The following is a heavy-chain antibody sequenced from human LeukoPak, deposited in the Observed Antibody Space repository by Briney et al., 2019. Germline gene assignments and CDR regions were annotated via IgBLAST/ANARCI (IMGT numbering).Heavy chain of an antibody. CDR3: ARDLTSHYYDNNGAFDF. D-gene: IGHD3-22*01. Sequence: GASVKVSCKASGGTFSSYAINWVRQAPGQGLEWMGRIIPILDTPNYAQKFQGRVTITADKSTSTAYMELSSLRSEDTAVYYCARDLTSHYYDNNGAFDFWGQGTLVTVSS. CDR1: GGTFSSYA. V-gene: IGHV1-69*04. J-gene: IGHJ4*02. CDR2: IIPILDTP.